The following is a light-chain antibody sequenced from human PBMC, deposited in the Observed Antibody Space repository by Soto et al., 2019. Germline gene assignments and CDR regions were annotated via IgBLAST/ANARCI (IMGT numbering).Light chain of an antibody. CDR2: DAS. V-gene: IGKV3-20*01. CDR1: QSVNSQ. CDR3: QQYGSSSRT. Sequence: EIVLTQSPGTLSSSPGARASLSCRASQSVNSQLAWYQQKRGQAPSLLIYDASSRASDIPSRFSGSGSGTEFSLTISRLQPEDFAAYYCQQYGSSSRTFGGGTKIEIK. J-gene: IGKJ4*02.